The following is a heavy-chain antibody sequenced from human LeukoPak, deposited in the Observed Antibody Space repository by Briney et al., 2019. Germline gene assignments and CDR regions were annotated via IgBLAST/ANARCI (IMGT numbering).Heavy chain of an antibody. CDR3: ARQSQGYCSSTSCHSWFDP. Sequence: PSETLSLTCTVSGGSISSVGYFWSWIRQHPGKGLEYIGYISYTGNTYYNPSLKSRVTISLDTSKNQFSLKLSSVTAADTAFYYCARQSQGYCSSTSCHSWFDPWGQGTLVTISS. D-gene: IGHD2-2*01. CDR2: ISYTGNT. V-gene: IGHV4-31*03. CDR1: GGSISSVGYF. J-gene: IGHJ5*02.